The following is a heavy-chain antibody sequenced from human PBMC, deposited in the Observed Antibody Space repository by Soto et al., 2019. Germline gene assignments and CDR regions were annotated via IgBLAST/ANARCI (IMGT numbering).Heavy chain of an antibody. CDR2: ISYDGSSK. V-gene: IGHV3-30-3*01. D-gene: IGHD3-16*01. J-gene: IGHJ4*02. Sequence: SLKISCAASGFTFSSYAMHWVRQAPGKGLEWVAVISYDGSSKFYADSVKGRFTISRDNSKNTLYLQMNSLRAEDTAVSYCARGALMNTVLLFDYWGQGTLVTVSS. CDR1: GFTFSSYA. CDR3: ARGALMNTVLLFDY.